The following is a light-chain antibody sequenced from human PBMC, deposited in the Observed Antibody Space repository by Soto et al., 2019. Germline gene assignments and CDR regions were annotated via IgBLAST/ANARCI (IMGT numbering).Light chain of an antibody. CDR1: QSVTNNF. V-gene: IGKV3-20*01. CDR3: QKYGTPLFP. J-gene: IGKJ3*01. CDR2: GAS. Sequence: IVLTQSPGTLSLSPGERATLSCGASQSVTNNFLAWYQQKPGPAPRLLIYGASSRATGVPARFSGRGSGTTFTLTISRLEPGDFGVYYCQKYGTPLFPFGLGTKLDIK.